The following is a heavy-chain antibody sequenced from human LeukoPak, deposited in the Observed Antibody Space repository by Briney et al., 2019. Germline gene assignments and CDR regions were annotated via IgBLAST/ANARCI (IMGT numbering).Heavy chain of an antibody. CDR2: IYSGGST. V-gene: IGHV3-66*01. J-gene: IGHJ4*02. D-gene: IGHD2-15*01. CDR1: EFSVGSNY. CDR3: AKSPVSSCRGSFCYPFDY. Sequence: GGSLRLSCAASEFSVGSNYMTWVRQAPGKGLEWVSLIYSGGSTYYADSVKGRFTISRDNSRNTLYLQMNTLRAEDTAVYFCAKSPVSSCRGSFCYPFDYWGQGNLVTVSS.